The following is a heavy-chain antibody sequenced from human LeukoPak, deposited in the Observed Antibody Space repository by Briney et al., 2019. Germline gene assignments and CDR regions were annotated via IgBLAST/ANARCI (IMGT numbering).Heavy chain of an antibody. CDR1: GFTFSSYS. J-gene: IGHJ5*02. CDR2: ISSSSSTI. CDR3: ARPITISSGWFDP. D-gene: IGHD3-3*01. Sequence: GGSLRLSCAASGFTFSSYSMNWVRQAPGKGLEWVSYISSSSSTIYYADSVKGRFTVSRDNAKNSLYLQMNSLRAEDTAVYYCARPITISSGWFDPWGQGTLVTVSS. V-gene: IGHV3-48*01.